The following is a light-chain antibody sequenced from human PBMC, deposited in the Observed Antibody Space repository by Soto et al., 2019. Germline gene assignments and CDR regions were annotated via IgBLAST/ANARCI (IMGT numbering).Light chain of an antibody. J-gene: IGLJ1*01. V-gene: IGLV2-8*01. CDR3: SSYAGSNHYV. CDR1: SSDVGGYNY. Sequence: QSALTQPPSASGSPGQSVTISCTGTSSDVGGYNYVSWYQQHPGKAPKLMIFEVSERPSGVPDRFVGSKSGNTAPLTVSGLQAEDEADYYCSSYAGSNHYVFGSGTKVTVL. CDR2: EVS.